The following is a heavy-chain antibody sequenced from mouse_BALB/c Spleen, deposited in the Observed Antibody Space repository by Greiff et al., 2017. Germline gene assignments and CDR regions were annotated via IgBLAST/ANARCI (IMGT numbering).Heavy chain of an antibody. D-gene: IGHD1-1*02. J-gene: IGHJ2*01. CDR1: GYSFTGYY. V-gene: IGHV1S34*01. Sequence: LVKTGASVTISCKASGYSFTGYYMHWVKQSHGKSLEWIGYIRCYNGATSYNQKFKGKATFTVDTSSSTAYMQFNSLTSEDSAVYYCARFGAGWDYWGQGTTLTVS. CDR3: ARFGAGWDY. CDR2: IRCYNGAT.